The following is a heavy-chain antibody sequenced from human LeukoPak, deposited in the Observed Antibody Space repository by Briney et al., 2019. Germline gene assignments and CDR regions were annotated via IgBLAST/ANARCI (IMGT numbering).Heavy chain of an antibody. V-gene: IGHV3-21*01. Sequence: GGSLRLSCAASGFTFSSYAMHWVRQAPGKGLEWVSSISSSSSYIYYADSVKGRFTISRDNAKNSLYLQMNSLRAEDTAVYYCARAEYDFWSGYLYYWGQGTLVTVSS. D-gene: IGHD3-3*01. J-gene: IGHJ4*02. CDR1: GFTFSSYA. CDR2: ISSSSSYI. CDR3: ARAEYDFWSGYLYY.